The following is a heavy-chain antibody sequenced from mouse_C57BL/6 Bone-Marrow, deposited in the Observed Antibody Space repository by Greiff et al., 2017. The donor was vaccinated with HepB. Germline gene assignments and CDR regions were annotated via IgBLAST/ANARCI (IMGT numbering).Heavy chain of an antibody. Sequence: VQLQQSGPELVKPGASVKISCKASGYTFTDYYMNWVKQSHGKSLEWIGDINPNNGGTSYNQKFKGKATLTVDKSSSTAYMELRSLTSEDSAVYYCARGLLRYPYYYAMDYWGQGTSVTVSS. CDR1: GYTFTDYY. J-gene: IGHJ4*01. CDR3: ARGLLRYPYYYAMDY. V-gene: IGHV1-26*01. CDR2: INPNNGGT. D-gene: IGHD1-1*01.